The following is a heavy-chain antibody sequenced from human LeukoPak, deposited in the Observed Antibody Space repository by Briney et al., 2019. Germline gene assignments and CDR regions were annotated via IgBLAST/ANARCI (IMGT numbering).Heavy chain of an antibody. J-gene: IGHJ4*02. CDR1: GGSISSGGYY. CDR2: IYYSGST. CDR3: ARDHEGSPDY. V-gene: IGHV4-31*03. Sequence: PSQTLSLTCTVSGGSISSGGYYWSWLRQHPGKGLEWIGYIYYSGSTYYNPSLKSRVTISVDTSKNQFSLKLSSVTAADTAVYYCARDHEGSPDYWGQGTLVTVSS.